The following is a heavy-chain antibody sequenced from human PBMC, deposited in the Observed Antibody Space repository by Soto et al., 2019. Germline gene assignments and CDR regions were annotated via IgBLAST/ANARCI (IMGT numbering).Heavy chain of an antibody. J-gene: IGHJ4*02. CDR2: IRSKAYGGTT. CDR1: GFTFGDYA. D-gene: IGHD3-10*01. Sequence: GGSLRLSCTASGFTFGDYAMSWFRQAPGKGLEWVGFIRSKAYGGTTEYAASVKGRFTISRDDSKSIAYLQMNSLKTEDTDVYYCSPVLLCFGGFYWGQGTLVTVSS. CDR3: SPVLLCFGGFY. V-gene: IGHV3-49*03.